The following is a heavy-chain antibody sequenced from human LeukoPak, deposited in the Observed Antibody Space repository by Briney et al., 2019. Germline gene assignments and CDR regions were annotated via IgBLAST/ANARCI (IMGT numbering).Heavy chain of an antibody. D-gene: IGHD1-26*01. CDR2: INYSGRT. V-gene: IGHV4-39*07. CDR1: GASMSASTYY. Sequence: SETLSLTCSVSGASMSASTYYWAWVRQPPGEGLDWIASINYSGRTYYSPSLTSRVTISLDMSKSQFSLQLSSVTAADTAVYYCTRLSTGSGNYFDYWGLGTLVTVSS. J-gene: IGHJ4*02. CDR3: TRLSTGSGNYFDY.